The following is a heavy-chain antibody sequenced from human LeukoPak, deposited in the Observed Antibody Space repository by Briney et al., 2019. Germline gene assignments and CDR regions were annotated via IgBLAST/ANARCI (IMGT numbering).Heavy chain of an antibody. J-gene: IGHJ4*02. CDR1: GFTVSTNY. V-gene: IGHV3-53*01. D-gene: IGHD3-22*01. CDR3: ARVVYYDSSGHPAFYFDY. CDR2: IYSGGST. Sequence: GGSLRLSCAASGFTVSTNYMGWVRQAPGKGLEWVSVIYSGGSTYYADSVKGRFTVSRDNSKNTLYLQMNILRAEDTAVYYCARVVYYDSSGHPAFYFDYWGQGTLVTVSS.